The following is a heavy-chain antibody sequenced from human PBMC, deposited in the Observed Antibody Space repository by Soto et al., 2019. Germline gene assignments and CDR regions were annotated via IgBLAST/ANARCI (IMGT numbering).Heavy chain of an antibody. CDR2: ISSSGSTI. CDR3: ARVDDYDSSRYYYGDAFDI. J-gene: IGHJ3*02. D-gene: IGHD3-22*01. Sequence: PGGSLRLSCAASGFTFSDYYMSWIRQAPGKGLEWVSYISSSGSTIYYADSVKGRFTISRDNAKNSLYLQMNSLRAEDTAVYYCARVDDYDSSRYYYGDAFDIWGQGTMVTVSS. V-gene: IGHV3-11*01. CDR1: GFTFSDYY.